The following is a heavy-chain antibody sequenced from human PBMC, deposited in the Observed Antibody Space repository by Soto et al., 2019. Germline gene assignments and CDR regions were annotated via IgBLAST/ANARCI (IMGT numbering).Heavy chain of an antibody. D-gene: IGHD6-13*01. CDR2: IIPIFGTA. CDR1: GGTFSSYA. Sequence: QVQLVQSGAEVKKPGSSVKVSCKASGGTFSSYAISWVRQAPGQGLEWMGGIIPIFGTANYAQKFQGRVTITADESTSTAYMELSSLRSEDTDVYYCARGTAAAGPPAYYYGMDVWGQGTTVTVSS. V-gene: IGHV1-69*01. CDR3: ARGTAAAGPPAYYYGMDV. J-gene: IGHJ6*02.